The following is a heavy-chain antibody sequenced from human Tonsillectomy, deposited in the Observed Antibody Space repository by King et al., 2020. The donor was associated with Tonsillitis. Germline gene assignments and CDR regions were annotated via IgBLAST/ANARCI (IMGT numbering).Heavy chain of an antibody. CDR3: ARDYVGAGRE. Sequence: QLVQSGAEVKKAGASMKVSCKASGYTFTGYYIHWVRQAPGQGLEWMGWINPSSGGTKSAEKFHGGVTLTRDTSINTVYMELSRLTSDDTAIYYCARDYVGAGREWGRGTLVSVSS. J-gene: IGHJ4*02. CDR1: GYTFTGYY. V-gene: IGHV1-2*02. CDR2: INPSSGGT. D-gene: IGHD6-6*01.